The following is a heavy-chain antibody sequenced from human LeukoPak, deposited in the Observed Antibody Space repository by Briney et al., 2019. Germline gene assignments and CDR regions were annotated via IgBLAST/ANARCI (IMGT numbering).Heavy chain of an antibody. Sequence: GGSLRLSCAASGFTSSSYGMHWVRQAPGKGLEWVAVIWYDGSNEYYADSVKGRFTISRDNSKNTLYLQMNSLRAEDTAVYYCAKGGRRPFGTMVRGVINWGQGTLVTVSS. CDR3: AKGGRRPFGTMVRGVIN. CDR2: IWYDGSNE. D-gene: IGHD3-10*01. V-gene: IGHV3-33*06. CDR1: GFTSSSYG. J-gene: IGHJ4*02.